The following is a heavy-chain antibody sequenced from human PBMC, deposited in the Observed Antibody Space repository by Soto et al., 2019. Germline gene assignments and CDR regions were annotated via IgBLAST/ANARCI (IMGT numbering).Heavy chain of an antibody. CDR2: INPSGGST. J-gene: IGHJ3*02. CDR1: RYTFTSYY. D-gene: IGHD6-13*01. Sequence: ASVQVSCKASRYTFTSYYMHWVRQAPGQGLEWMGIINPSGGSTSYAQKFQGRVTMTRDTSTSTVYMELSSLRSEDTAVYYCARSLLIAAAGTRSAFDIWGQGTMVTVSS. V-gene: IGHV1-46*01. CDR3: ARSLLIAAAGTRSAFDI.